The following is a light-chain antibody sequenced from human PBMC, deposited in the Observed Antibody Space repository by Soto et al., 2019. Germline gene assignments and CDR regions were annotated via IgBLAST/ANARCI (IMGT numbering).Light chain of an antibody. CDR1: QSISSY. CDR3: QLSYSTLIT. CDR2: AAS. Sequence: DIRMTPNNSSLSSSVGDRVTITCRASQSISSYLNWYQQKPGKAPKLLIYAASSLQSGVPSRFSGSGSGTDFTLTIIRLQPEDFATYYCQLSYSTLITFGQGTLLEIK. J-gene: IGKJ5*01. V-gene: IGKV1-39*01.